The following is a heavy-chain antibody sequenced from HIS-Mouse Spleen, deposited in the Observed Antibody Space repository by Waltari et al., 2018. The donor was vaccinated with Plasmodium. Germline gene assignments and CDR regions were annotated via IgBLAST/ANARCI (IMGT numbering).Heavy chain of an antibody. CDR3: ARDFFARLTTIPNWFDP. CDR1: GYTFTGYY. J-gene: IGHJ5*02. D-gene: IGHD3-3*01. CDR2: INPNSGGT. V-gene: IGHV1-2*02. Sequence: QVQLVQSGAEVKKPGASVKVSCKASGYTFTGYYMHWVRQAPGQGLEWMGWINPNSGGTNYAQKFQGRVTMTRDTSISTAYMELSRLRSDDTAVYYCARDFFARLTTIPNWFDPWGQGTLVTVSS.